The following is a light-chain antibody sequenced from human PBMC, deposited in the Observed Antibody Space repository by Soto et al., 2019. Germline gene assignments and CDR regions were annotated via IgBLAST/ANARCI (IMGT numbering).Light chain of an antibody. CDR1: SSNIGAGFD. CDR3: QSYDNSLSGSWV. J-gene: IGLJ3*02. Sequence: QSVLTQPPSVSGAPGQTVTISCMGSSSNIGAGFDVHWYQQLPGTAPKLLVFGGHNRPSGVPDRVSGSKSGPSASLAIAGLQPEDEADYYCQSYDNSLSGSWVFGGGTQLTVL. V-gene: IGLV1-40*01. CDR2: GGH.